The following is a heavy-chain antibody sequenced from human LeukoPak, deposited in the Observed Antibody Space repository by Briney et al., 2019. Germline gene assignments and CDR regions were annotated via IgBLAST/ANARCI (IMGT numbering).Heavy chain of an antibody. Sequence: GASVKVSCKASGYTFTGYYMHWVRQAPGQGLEWMGWINPNSGGTNYAQKFQGRVTMTRDTSISTAYMELSRLRSDDTAVYHCARDRWTTELYYYYGMDVWGQGTTVTVSS. CDR1: GYTFTGYY. CDR2: INPNSGGT. J-gene: IGHJ6*02. CDR3: ARDRWTTELYYYYGMDV. V-gene: IGHV1-2*02. D-gene: IGHD1-14*01.